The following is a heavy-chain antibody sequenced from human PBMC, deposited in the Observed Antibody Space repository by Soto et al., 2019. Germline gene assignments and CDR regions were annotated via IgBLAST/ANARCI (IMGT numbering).Heavy chain of an antibody. D-gene: IGHD3-3*01. CDR1: GYTFSDYY. V-gene: IGHV3-11*01. Sequence: QVQLVDSGGDLVKRGGSLRLSCAASGYTFSDYYMSWIRQAPGKGLEWISYIDTSGTKIYYADSVKGRFTITRDNAKNSLYLEMNSLRDEDTAVYYCTSHYDMWSGYHSPVDYWGQGTLVTVSS. J-gene: IGHJ4*02. CDR3: TSHYDMWSGYHSPVDY. CDR2: IDTSGTKI.